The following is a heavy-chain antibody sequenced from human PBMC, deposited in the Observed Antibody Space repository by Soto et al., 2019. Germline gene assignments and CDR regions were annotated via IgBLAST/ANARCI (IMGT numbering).Heavy chain of an antibody. CDR3: ASGLGYCSGGSCSRDDWFDP. D-gene: IGHD2-15*01. CDR2: IIPIFGTA. CDR1: GGTFSSYA. Sequence: SVKVSCKASGGTFSSYAISWVRQAPGQGLEWMGGIIPIFGTANYAQKFQGRVTITADESTSTAYMELSSLRSEDTAVYYCASGLGYCSGGSCSRDDWFDPWGQGTLVTVSS. J-gene: IGHJ5*02. V-gene: IGHV1-69*13.